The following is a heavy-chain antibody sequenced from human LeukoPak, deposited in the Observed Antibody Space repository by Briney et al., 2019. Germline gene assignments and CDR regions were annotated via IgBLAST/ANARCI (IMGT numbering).Heavy chain of an antibody. V-gene: IGHV4-34*01. CDR2: GSDIGGT. D-gene: IGHD3-9*01. J-gene: IGHJ4*02. CDR3: ARRPPFDWLYY. CDR1: GGSLNGHY. Sequence: SETLSLTCAVYGGSLNGHYWSWIRQSPGKGLEWIGEGSDIGGTKFNPSLKSRVSISADTSKNQFSLRLTSMTAADTAVYYCARRPPFDWLYYWGQGTLVTVSS.